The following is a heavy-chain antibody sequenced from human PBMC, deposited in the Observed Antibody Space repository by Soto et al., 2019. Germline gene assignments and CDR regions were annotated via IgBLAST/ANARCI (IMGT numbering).Heavy chain of an antibody. CDR1: GYTFTSYV. CDR3: ARARIAAAGHDY. Sequence: ASVKVSCKASGYTFTSYVMHWVRQAPGQRLEWMGWINAGNGNTKYSQKFQGRVTITRDTSASTAYMELSSLRSEDTAVYYCARARIAAAGHDYWGQGTLVTVSS. J-gene: IGHJ4*02. V-gene: IGHV1-3*01. CDR2: INAGNGNT. D-gene: IGHD6-13*01.